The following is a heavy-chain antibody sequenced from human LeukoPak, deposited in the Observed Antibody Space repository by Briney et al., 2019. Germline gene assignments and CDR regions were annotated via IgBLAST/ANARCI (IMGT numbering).Heavy chain of an antibody. Sequence: PSETLSLTCTVSGGSISSYYWNWIRQPPGKGLEWIGYIYYSGSTNYNPSLKSRVTISVDTSKNQFSLKLSSVTAADTAVYYCARALVGATRYYGMDVWGQGTTVTVSS. V-gene: IGHV4-59*08. CDR1: GGSISSYY. J-gene: IGHJ6*02. CDR3: ARALVGATRYYGMDV. CDR2: IYYSGST. D-gene: IGHD1-26*01.